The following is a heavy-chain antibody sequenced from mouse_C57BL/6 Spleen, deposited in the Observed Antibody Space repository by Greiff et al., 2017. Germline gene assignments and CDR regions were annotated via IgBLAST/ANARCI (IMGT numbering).Heavy chain of an antibody. CDR3: ARDDGNYLYYFDY. CDR2: IYPGSGST. CDR1: GYTFTSYW. V-gene: IGHV1-55*01. J-gene: IGHJ2*01. D-gene: IGHD2-3*01. Sequence: QVQLKQPGAELVKPGASVKMSCKASGYTFTSYWITWVKQRPGQGLEWIGDIYPGSGSTNYNEKFKSKATLTVDTSSSTAYMQLSSLTSEDSAVYYCARDDGNYLYYFDYWGQGTTLTVSS.